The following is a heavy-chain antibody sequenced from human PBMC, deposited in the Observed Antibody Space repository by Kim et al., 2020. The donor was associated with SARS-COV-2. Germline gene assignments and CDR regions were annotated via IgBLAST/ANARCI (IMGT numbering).Heavy chain of an antibody. CDR3: SRAPPSSYYFDY. D-gene: IGHD1-26*01. Sequence: ASVKVSCKASGYTFTSYYMHWVRQAPGQGLEWMGISNPSGGSTSYAQKFQGRVTMTRDTATSTVYMELSSLRSEDTAVYYCSRAPPSSYYFDYWGQGTLVTVSS. J-gene: IGHJ4*02. CDR2: SNPSGGST. V-gene: IGHV1-46*01. CDR1: GYTFTSYY.